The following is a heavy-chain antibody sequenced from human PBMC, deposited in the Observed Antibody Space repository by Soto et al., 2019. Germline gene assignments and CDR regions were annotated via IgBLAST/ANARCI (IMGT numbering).Heavy chain of an antibody. Sequence: PGGSLRLSXATSGFTFSDHAMHWVRQAPGEGLEWVSGVRGDFVTTPYADSVKGRFTISRDNSKNTLYLQMNSLRAEDTAIYYCVKEGKMGVEGFDFWGQGTPVTVSS. CDR3: VKEGKMGVEGFDF. D-gene: IGHD1-26*01. V-gene: IGHV3-23*01. CDR2: VRGDFVTT. CDR1: GFTFSDHA. J-gene: IGHJ4*02.